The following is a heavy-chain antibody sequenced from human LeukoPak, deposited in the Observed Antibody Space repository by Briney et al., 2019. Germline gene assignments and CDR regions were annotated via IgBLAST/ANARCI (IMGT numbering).Heavy chain of an antibody. J-gene: IGHJ4*02. D-gene: IGHD6-13*01. V-gene: IGHV3-7*01. CDR1: GFTLSSHL. Sequence: GGSLRLSCVASGFTLSSHLMGWVRQAPGKGLEWVANIKEDGSEKYYVDSVKGRFTISRDNAKNSLSLQMNSLRVEDTAVYYCARDLIAATDYWGQGTLVTVSS. CDR2: IKEDGSEK. CDR3: ARDLIAATDY.